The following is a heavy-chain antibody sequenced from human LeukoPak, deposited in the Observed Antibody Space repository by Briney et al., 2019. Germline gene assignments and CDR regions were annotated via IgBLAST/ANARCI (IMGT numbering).Heavy chain of an antibody. CDR3: ATLNTFYDH. J-gene: IGHJ5*02. Sequence: GESLKISCTGSGYPFTSYWIAWVRQMPGEGLEWMGVIYPDDSDTRYSPSFQGQVTISADKSISTAYLQWSSLTSSDTAIYYCATLNTFYDHWGQGTLVTVSS. CDR2: IYPDDSDT. CDR1: GYPFTSYW. V-gene: IGHV5-51*01. D-gene: IGHD1/OR15-1a*01.